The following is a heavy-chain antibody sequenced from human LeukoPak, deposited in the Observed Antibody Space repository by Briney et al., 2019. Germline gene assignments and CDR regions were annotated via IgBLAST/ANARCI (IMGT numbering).Heavy chain of an antibody. CDR3: ARRGTAMVKVFVRPYYYYYMDV. V-gene: IGHV1-8*01. CDR1: GYTFTSYD. Sequence: GASVKVSCKASGYTFTSYDINWVRQATGQGLEWMGWMNPNSGNTGYAQKFQGRVTMTRNTSISTAYMELSSLRSEDTAVYYCARRGTAMVKVFVRPYYYYYMDVWGKGTTVTVSS. CDR2: MNPNSGNT. D-gene: IGHD5-18*01. J-gene: IGHJ6*03.